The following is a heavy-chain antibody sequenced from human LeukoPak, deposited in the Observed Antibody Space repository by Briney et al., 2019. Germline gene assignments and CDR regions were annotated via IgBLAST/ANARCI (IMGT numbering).Heavy chain of an antibody. CDR3: ARWSSSGWRRLDY. CDR2: IKSKTDGGTT. CDR1: GFTFSNAW. D-gene: IGHD6-19*01. V-gene: IGHV3-15*01. Sequence: PGGSLRLSCAASGFTFSNAWMSWVRQAPGKGLEWVGRIKSKTDGGTTDYAAPVKGRFTISRDDSKNTLYLQMNSLKTEDTAVYYCARWSSSGWRRLDYWGQGTLVTVSS. J-gene: IGHJ4*02.